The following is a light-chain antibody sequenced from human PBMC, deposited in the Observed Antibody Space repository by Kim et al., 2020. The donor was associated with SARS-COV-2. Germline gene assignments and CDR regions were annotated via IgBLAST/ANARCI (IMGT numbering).Light chain of an antibody. J-gene: IGKJ2*01. CDR3: QQYNSEPYT. CDR1: QSISGW. CDR2: KAS. Sequence: SASLGDRVTITCRASQSISGWLAWYQQKPGKAPKLLIYKASSLQNGVSSRFSGSGYGTEFTLTISSLQPDDFATYFCQQYNSEPYTFGQGTKLEI. V-gene: IGKV1-5*03.